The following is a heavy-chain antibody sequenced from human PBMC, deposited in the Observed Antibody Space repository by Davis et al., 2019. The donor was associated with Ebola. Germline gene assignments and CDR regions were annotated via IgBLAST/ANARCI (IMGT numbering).Heavy chain of an antibody. CDR2: ISGSSSTI. J-gene: IGHJ4*02. CDR3: ASRHDY. V-gene: IGHV3-48*02. Sequence: GESPKISCAASGFTFSTYSMNWVRQAPGEGLEWVSYISGSSSTIYYADSVKGRFTISRDNAKNSLYLQMNSLRDEDTAVYYCASRHDYWGQGTLVTVSS. CDR1: GFTFSTYS.